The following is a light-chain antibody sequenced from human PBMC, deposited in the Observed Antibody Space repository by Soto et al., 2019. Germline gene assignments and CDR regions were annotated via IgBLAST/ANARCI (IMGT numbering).Light chain of an antibody. Sequence: EIVLTQSPATLSLSPGERATLSCRASQSVSSYLAWYQQKPGQAPRLLIYDASNRATGIPARFSGSGSGTDFTLTISSLEPEDFAVYYCQQRSNLDGFTFGPGTKVDIK. V-gene: IGKV3-11*01. J-gene: IGKJ3*01. CDR1: QSVSSY. CDR3: QQRSNLDGFT. CDR2: DAS.